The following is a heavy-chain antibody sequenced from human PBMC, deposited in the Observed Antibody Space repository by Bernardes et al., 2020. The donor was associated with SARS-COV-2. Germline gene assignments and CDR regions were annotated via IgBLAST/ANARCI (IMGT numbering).Heavy chain of an antibody. D-gene: IGHD6-19*01. CDR2: INGGSGYT. Sequence: ASVKVFCKTSGYTFGDYNIYWVRQAPGQRLECLGRINGGSGYTEYSRNFQGRVMMTRDTSATTVYMELRSLTLEDTAVYFCVREQWLVKYFDNWGQGTLVTVSS. J-gene: IGHJ4*02. CDR3: VREQWLVKYFDN. V-gene: IGHV1-3*01. CDR1: GYTFGDYN.